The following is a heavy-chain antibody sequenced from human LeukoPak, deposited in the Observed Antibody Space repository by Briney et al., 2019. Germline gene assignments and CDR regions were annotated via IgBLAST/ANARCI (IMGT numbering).Heavy chain of an antibody. V-gene: IGHV4-34*01. CDR1: GGSFSGYY. D-gene: IGHD4-17*01. CDR3: ARARDYARWYFDY. J-gene: IGHJ4*02. Sequence: SETLSLTCTVYGGSFSGYYWSWIRQPPGNGLEWIGEINHSGSTNYNPSLKSRVTISVDTSKNQFSLKLSSVTAADTAVYYCARARDYARWYFDYWGQGTLVPVSS. CDR2: INHSGST.